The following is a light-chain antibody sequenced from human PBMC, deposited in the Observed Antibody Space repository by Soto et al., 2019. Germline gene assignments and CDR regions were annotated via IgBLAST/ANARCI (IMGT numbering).Light chain of an antibody. CDR1: QTISSW. J-gene: IGKJ2*01. CDR3: QQTNIFPYT. Sequence: IKMNQSPSTLSGSVGDRFTITCRASQTISSWLAWYQQKPGKAPKILIYAASTLQGAVPSRFSGRGAGTDCSLTISSLQPEDVATDCCQQTNIFPYTFGQGTKVDIK. CDR2: AAS. V-gene: IGKV1-12*01.